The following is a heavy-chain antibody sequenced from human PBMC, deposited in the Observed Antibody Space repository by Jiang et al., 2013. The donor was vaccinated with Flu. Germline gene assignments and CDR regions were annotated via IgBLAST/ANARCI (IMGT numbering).Heavy chain of an antibody. CDR3: ARDRTTLTTSSNNCFDP. J-gene: IGHJ5*02. CDR2: IHPNSGGT. V-gene: IGHV1-2*02. D-gene: IGHD4-11*01. CDR1: GYTFTGYY. Sequence: SGAEVKKPGASVKVSCKASGYTFTGYYIHWVRQAPGQGPEWMGWIHPNSGGTNYAQRFQGRVTMTRDTSMSTAYMELSRLRSDDTAVYYCARDRTTLTTSSNNCFDPWGQGTLVTVSS.